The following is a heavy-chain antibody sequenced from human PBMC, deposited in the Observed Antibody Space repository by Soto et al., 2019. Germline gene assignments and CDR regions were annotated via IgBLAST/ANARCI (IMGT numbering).Heavy chain of an antibody. CDR2: IYYSGST. CDR1: GGSVTSGSYY. D-gene: IGHD6-19*01. J-gene: IGHJ6*02. Sequence: SETLSLTCTVSGGSVTSGSYYWSWIRQPPGKGLEWIGYIYYSGSTNYNPSLKSRVTISVDTSKNQFSLKLNSVTAADTAVYYCARDSSGWKNCGIDVWGQGTTVTVSS. CDR3: ARDSSGWKNCGIDV. V-gene: IGHV4-61*01.